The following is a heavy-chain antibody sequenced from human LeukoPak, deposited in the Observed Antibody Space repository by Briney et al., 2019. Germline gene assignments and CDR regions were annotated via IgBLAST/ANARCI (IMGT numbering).Heavy chain of an antibody. V-gene: IGHV1-2*02. CDR3: ARDAGYGDYYYFDY. CDR1: GYTFTGYY. CDR2: INPNSGGT. D-gene: IGHD4-17*01. Sequence: GASVKVSCKASGYTFTGYYMHWVRQVPGQGLEWMGWINPNSGGTNYAQKFQGRVTMTRDTSISTAYMELSRLRSDDTAVYYCARDAGYGDYYYFDYWGQGTLVTVSS. J-gene: IGHJ4*02.